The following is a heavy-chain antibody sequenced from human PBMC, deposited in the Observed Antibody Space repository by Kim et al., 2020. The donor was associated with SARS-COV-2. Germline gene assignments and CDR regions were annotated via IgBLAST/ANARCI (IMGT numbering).Heavy chain of an antibody. D-gene: IGHD1-26*01. CDR1: GYTFTSYY. J-gene: IGHJ4*02. CDR2: INPSGGST. Sequence: ASVKVSCKASGYTFTSYYMHWVRQAPGQGLEWMGIINPSGGSTSYAQKFQGRVTMTRDTSTSTVYMELSSLRSEDTAVYYCAREPQRVGATRGYFDYWGQGTLVTVSS. CDR3: AREPQRVGATRGYFDY. V-gene: IGHV1-46*01.